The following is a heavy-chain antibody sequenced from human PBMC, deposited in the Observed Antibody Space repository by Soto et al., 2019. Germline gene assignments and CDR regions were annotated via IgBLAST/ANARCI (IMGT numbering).Heavy chain of an antibody. J-gene: IGHJ6*02. V-gene: IGHV4-34*01. Sequence: PSETLSLTCAVYGGSFSGYYWSWIRQPPGKGLEWIGEINHSGSTNYNPSLKSRVTISVDTSKNQFSLKLSSVTAADTAVYYCASRFGGSWYYYGMDVWGQGTTVTVSS. CDR2: INHSGST. CDR3: ASRFGGSWYYYGMDV. CDR1: GGSFSGYY. D-gene: IGHD1-26*01.